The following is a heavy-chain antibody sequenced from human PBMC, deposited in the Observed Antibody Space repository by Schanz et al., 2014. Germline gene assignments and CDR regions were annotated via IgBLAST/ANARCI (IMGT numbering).Heavy chain of an antibody. Sequence: LQLQESGSGLMKPSQTLSLTCAVSGGSISSGGYSWNWIRQSPGKGLEWIGYIYYSGNTYYNPSLKSRVTISVDTSKSQFSLKLSSVTAADTAVYYCAKDPSHGDYDYYFDYWGQGTLVTVSS. CDR3: AKDPSHGDYDYYFDY. V-gene: IGHV4-30-2*06. CDR1: GGSISSGGYS. CDR2: IYYSGNT. J-gene: IGHJ4*02. D-gene: IGHD3-22*01.